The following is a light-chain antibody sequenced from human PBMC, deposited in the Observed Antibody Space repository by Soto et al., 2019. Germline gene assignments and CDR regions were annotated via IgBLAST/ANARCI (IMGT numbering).Light chain of an antibody. Sequence: DIVMTQSPLSLPVTPGEPASTSCRSSQSLLHSNGYNFLDCYLQTPGQSPQLLIYLGSDRASGVTDRFSGSGSGTEFTQKISRVEAEDVGVYYCMQALQTPPHVTFCQGTKLEIK. V-gene: IGKV2-28*01. CDR1: QSLLHSNGYNF. CDR2: LGS. CDR3: MQALQTPPHVT. J-gene: IGKJ2*01.